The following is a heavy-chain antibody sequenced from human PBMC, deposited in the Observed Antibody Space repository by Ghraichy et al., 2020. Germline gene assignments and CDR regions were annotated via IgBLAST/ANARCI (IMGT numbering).Heavy chain of an antibody. D-gene: IGHD4-17*01. CDR3: ARGSYGEPLCDY. Sequence: ASVKVSCKASGYTFTNHGFNWVRHAPGQGLERMGWIKTSNGDTNYAQKLQGRVTMTTDTSTNTAYMELRSLGSDDTAVYYCARGSYGEPLCDYWGQGTLVTVSS. CDR1: GYTFTNHG. V-gene: IGHV1-18*01. CDR2: IKTSNGDT. J-gene: IGHJ4*02.